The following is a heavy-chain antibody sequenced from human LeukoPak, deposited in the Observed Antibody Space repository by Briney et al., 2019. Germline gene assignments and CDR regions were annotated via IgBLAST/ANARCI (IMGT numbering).Heavy chain of an antibody. CDR1: GYTFTSYD. CDR3: AVGVLSGGHEWAFYI. CDR2: MNPNNGNT. J-gene: IGHJ3*02. Sequence: ASVKVSCKASGYTFTSYDINWVRPASGQGLEWMAWMNPNNGNTGNAQKFQGRVTLTRITSISTAYMELSGLRSEDTAVYYCAVGVLSGGHEWAFYIWGQGTMVTVSS. D-gene: IGHD5-12*01. V-gene: IGHV1-8*01.